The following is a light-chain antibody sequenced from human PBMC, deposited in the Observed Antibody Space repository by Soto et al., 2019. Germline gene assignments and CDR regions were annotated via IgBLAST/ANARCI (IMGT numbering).Light chain of an antibody. V-gene: IGLV2-8*01. CDR1: SSDVGAYTY. J-gene: IGLJ1*01. CDR3: SSYAGSNNYV. Sequence: ALTQPPSASGSPGQSVTISCTGTSSDVGAYTYVSWYQQHPGKAPKLMIYGVTERPSGVPDRFSGSKSGNTASLTVSGLQTEDEAYYYCSSYAGSNNYVFGTGTKVTVL. CDR2: GVT.